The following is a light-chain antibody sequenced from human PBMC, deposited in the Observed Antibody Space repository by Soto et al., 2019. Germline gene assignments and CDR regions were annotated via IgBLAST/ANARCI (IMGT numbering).Light chain of an antibody. CDR1: QSFISN. V-gene: IGKV3-11*01. CDR2: DAS. CDR3: QQRRYWSAIT. J-gene: IGKJ5*01. Sequence: EVFLTQSRGTLSLSPGEISTLSGRAGQSFISNVAWYQQEACQAPKLLIYDASNGATGIPARFSGSGSGTDFTLTISSLEPEDCAIYYCQQRRYWSAITFGQGTRLEI.